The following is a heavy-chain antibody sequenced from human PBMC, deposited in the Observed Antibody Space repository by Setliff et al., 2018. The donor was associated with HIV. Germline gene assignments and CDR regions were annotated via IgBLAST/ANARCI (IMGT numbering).Heavy chain of an antibody. V-gene: IGHV1-69*02. Sequence: SVKVSCKASRSTFNSHTINWVRQAPVQGLDWMGRLIPILGVANYAQRFQGKVTITADKSTSTAYMELTSLRFDDTAMYYCVRGVQSPPHYSYYYMDVWGEGTMVTVSS. J-gene: IGHJ6*03. CDR2: LIPILGVA. CDR1: RSTFNSHT. D-gene: IGHD3-3*01. CDR3: VRGVQSPPHYSYYYMDV.